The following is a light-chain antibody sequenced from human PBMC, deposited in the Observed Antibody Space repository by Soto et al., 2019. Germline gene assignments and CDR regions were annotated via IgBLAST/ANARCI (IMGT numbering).Light chain of an antibody. V-gene: IGLV2-14*01. CDR1: SSDVGGYNY. CDR3: SSYTSSSTLPV. CDR2: DVS. Sequence: QCVLTQPASVSGSPGQSITISCTGTSSDVGGYNYVSWYQQHPGKAPKLMIYDVSNRPSGVSNRFSGSKSDNTASLTISGLQAEDEADYYCSSYTSSSTLPVFGGGTEVTVL. J-gene: IGLJ2*01.